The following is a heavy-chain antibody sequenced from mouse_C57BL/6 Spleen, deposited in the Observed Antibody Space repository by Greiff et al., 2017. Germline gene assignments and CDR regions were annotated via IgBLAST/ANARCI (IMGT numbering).Heavy chain of an antibody. D-gene: IGHD2-2*01. J-gene: IGHJ4*01. CDR1: GYTFTSYW. Sequence: QVQLQQPGTELVKPGASVRLSCKASGYTFTSYWMHWVKQRPGQGLEWIGNINPRHGGTNYNEKFKSKATLTVDKSSSTADMQLSSLSSEESAVYDGASHGYDAWYYAMDYWGQGTSVTVAS. CDR2: INPRHGGT. CDR3: ASHGYDAWYYAMDY. V-gene: IGHV1-53*01.